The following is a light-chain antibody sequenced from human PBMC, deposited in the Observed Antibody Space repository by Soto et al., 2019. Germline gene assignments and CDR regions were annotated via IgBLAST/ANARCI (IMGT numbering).Light chain of an antibody. Sequence: DIQMTQSPSFVSASVGDRVTITCRASQGISSWLSWYQQKPGTAPTLLVCKASTLQDGVPSRFSGSGSGTDFTLTINSLQPEDFGTYYCHQASSFPLTFGGGTKVEIK. CDR1: QGISSW. CDR3: HQASSFPLT. CDR2: KAS. J-gene: IGKJ4*01. V-gene: IGKV1-12*01.